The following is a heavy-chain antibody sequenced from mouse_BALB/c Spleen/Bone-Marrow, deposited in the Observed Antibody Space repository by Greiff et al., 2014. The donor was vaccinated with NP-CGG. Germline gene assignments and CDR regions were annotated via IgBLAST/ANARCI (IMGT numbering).Heavy chain of an antibody. Sequence: LVESGPELEKPGASVKISCKASGYSFTGYNMNWVKQSDGRSLEWIGNIDPYYGGTSYNQKFRGKATLTVDKSSSTAYTQLTSLTSEDSAVYYCARNHFGSNSLGYWGQGTLVTVSA. CDR3: ARNHFGSNSLGY. CDR1: GYSFTGYN. CDR2: IDPYYGGT. J-gene: IGHJ3*01. D-gene: IGHD1-1*01. V-gene: IGHV1S135*01.